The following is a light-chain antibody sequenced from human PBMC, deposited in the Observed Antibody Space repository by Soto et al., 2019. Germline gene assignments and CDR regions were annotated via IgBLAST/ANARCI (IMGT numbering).Light chain of an antibody. V-gene: IGKV1-9*01. J-gene: IGKJ1*01. CDR3: QHLNSYPVT. Sequence: DIQLTQSPSFLSASVGDRVTITCRASQGISSYLAWYQQKPGKAPKLLIYAASTVQSGVPSRFSGSGSGTEFTLTISSLQPEDFATYYYQHLNSYPVTFGQGTKVEIK. CDR2: AAS. CDR1: QGISSY.